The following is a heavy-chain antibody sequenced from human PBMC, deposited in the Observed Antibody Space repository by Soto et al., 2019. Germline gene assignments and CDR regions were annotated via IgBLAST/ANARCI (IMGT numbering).Heavy chain of an antibody. D-gene: IGHD1-26*01. Sequence: SETLSLTCAVSGCSIRSNNWWSWVRQPPGKGLEWIGEIFHSGSTYYNPSLKTRVTISVDKSKNQFSLKLSSVTAADTAVYYCARVYSGSYSDYWGQGTLVTVSS. CDR3: ARVYSGSYSDY. V-gene: IGHV4-4*02. CDR1: GCSIRSNNW. CDR2: IFHSGST. J-gene: IGHJ4*02.